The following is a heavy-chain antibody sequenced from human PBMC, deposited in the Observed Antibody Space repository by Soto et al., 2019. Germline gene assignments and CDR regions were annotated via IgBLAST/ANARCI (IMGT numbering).Heavy chain of an antibody. J-gene: IGHJ4*02. CDR2: VWYDGSNK. Sequence: PGGSLRLSCETSGFIFRSYGMHWVRQAPGKXLEWVAVVWYDGSNKDYGESVKGRFTVSRDDSKNTLYLQMNNLRADDTAVYYCARVGYCTSTSSNCPFESWGQGTLVTVSS. D-gene: IGHD2-2*01. V-gene: IGHV3-33*01. CDR1: GFIFRSYG. CDR3: ARVGYCTSTSSNCPFES.